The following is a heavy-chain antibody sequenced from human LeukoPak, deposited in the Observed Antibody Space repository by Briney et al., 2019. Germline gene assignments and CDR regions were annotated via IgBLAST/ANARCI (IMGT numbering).Heavy chain of an antibody. V-gene: IGHV3-30*18. CDR3: AKEDSRGLYDYDY. CDR1: GFTFSSYG. J-gene: IGHJ4*02. Sequence: GKSLRLSCAASGFTFSSYGMHWVRQAPGKGLEWVAVIPYDGSNKYYADSVKGRFTISRDNSKNTLYLQMNSLRAEDTAVYYCAKEDSRGLYDYDYWGQGTLVTVSS. D-gene: IGHD2-21*01. CDR2: IPYDGSNK.